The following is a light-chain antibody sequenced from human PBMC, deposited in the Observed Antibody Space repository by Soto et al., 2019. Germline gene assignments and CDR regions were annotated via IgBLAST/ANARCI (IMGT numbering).Light chain of an antibody. CDR1: QSVSSNY. Sequence: EIVLTQSPGTLSLSPVERATLSCRASQSVSSNYLAWYQQKPGQAPRLLIYDASSRATGIPDRFSGSGSGTDFTLTISRLEPEDFAVYYCQQYASSPRTFGQGTKVDI. V-gene: IGKV3-20*01. CDR3: QQYASSPRT. J-gene: IGKJ1*01. CDR2: DAS.